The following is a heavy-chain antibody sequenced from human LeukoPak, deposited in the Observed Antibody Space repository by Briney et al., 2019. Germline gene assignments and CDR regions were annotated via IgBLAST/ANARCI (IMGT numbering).Heavy chain of an antibody. CDR1: GFTFTSYA. CDR3: VRDLSGRWTFDY. J-gene: IGHJ4*02. V-gene: IGHV3-30-3*01. Sequence: GGSLRLSCVASGFTFTSYAMHWVRQAPGKGLEWVAVISYDGSNKYYADSVRGRFTISRDTSKNTLYLQVDSLRAEDTAVYYCVRDLSGRWTFDYWGQGTLVTVSS. D-gene: IGHD2-15*01. CDR2: ISYDGSNK.